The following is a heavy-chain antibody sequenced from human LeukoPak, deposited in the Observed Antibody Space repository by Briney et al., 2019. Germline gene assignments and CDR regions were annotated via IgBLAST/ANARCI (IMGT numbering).Heavy chain of an antibody. V-gene: IGHV3-48*03. J-gene: IGHJ4*02. D-gene: IGHD2-15*01. CDR1: GFTFSSYE. CDR3: AKEMVVAAALDY. Sequence: PVGSLRLSCVASGFTFSSYEMNWVRQAPGRGLEWVSYISSSGSTIYYADSVKGRFTISRDNAKNSLYLQMNSLRTEDTALYYCAKEMVVAAALDYWGQGTRVTVSS. CDR2: ISSSGSTI.